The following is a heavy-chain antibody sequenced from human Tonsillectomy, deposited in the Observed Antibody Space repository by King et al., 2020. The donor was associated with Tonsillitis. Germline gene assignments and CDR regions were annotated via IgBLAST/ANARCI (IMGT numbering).Heavy chain of an antibody. J-gene: IGHJ3*02. V-gene: IGHV3-21*01. CDR3: ARDVYYYSSAYYLPVGGDAFDI. CDR1: GFTFSTFS. Sequence: VQLVESGGGLVKPGGSLRLSCAASGFTFSTFSMNWVRQAPGKGLEWVSSISSRSSYIYYADSVKGRFTISRDDAKNSLYLQMSSLRAEDTAVYYCARDVYYYSSAYYLPVGGDAFDIWGQGTMVTVSS. CDR2: ISSRSSYI. D-gene: IGHD3-22*01.